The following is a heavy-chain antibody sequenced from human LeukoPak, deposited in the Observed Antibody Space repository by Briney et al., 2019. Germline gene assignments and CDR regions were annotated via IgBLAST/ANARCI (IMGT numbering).Heavy chain of an antibody. CDR1: GTFISPYH. CDR2: MYPSGSS. CDR3: ARVLCVSNGICYAFDI. V-gene: IGHV4-4*07. J-gene: IGHJ3*02. D-gene: IGHD2-8*01. Sequence: SETLSLTCTVSGTFISPYHWSWFRQSAGKGLEWIGLMYPSGSSNYSPSLKSRLTISPDNSKNQFSLRLSSVTAADTAVYYCARVLCVSNGICYAFDIWGQGTTVIVSS.